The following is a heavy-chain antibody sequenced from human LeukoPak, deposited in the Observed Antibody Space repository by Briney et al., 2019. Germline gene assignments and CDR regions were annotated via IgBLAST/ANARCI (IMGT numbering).Heavy chain of an antibody. J-gene: IGHJ3*02. V-gene: IGHV4-39*07. CDR1: GGSISSSSYY. D-gene: IGHD3-3*01. CDR3: ARRLPLYYDFWSGYYTGSSDAFDI. CDR2: INHSGST. Sequence: SETLSLTCTVSGGSISSSSYYWGWIRQPPGKGLEWIGEINHSGSTNYNPSLKSRVTISVDTSKNQFSLKLSSVTAADTAVYYCARRLPLYYDFWSGYYTGSSDAFDIWGQGTMVTVSS.